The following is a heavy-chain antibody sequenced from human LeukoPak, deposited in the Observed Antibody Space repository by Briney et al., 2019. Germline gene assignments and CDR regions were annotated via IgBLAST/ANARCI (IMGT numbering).Heavy chain of an antibody. CDR3: ARLGSSSDF. J-gene: IGHJ4*02. Sequence: PGGSLRLSCAASGLTFSTYTMNWVSQAPGKGLEWVSSISSSSSYIYYADSVKGRFTISRDNAKNSLYLQMNSLRAEDTAVYYCARLGSSSDFWGQGPLVTASS. V-gene: IGHV3-21*01. CDR2: ISSSSSYI. D-gene: IGHD2-2*01. CDR1: GLTFSTYT.